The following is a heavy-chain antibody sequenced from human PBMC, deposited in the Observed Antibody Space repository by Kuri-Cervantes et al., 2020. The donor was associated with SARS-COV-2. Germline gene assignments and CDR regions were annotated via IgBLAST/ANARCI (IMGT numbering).Heavy chain of an antibody. CDR3: ARVGSTSCADY. CDR2: ISSSSSYI. V-gene: IGHV3-21*01. J-gene: IGHJ4*02. D-gene: IGHD2-2*01. Sequence: GESLKISCAASGFTFSSYGMNWVRQAPGKGLEWVSSISSSSSYIYYADSVKGRFTISRDNAKNSLYLQMNSLRAEDTAVYYCARVGSTSCADYWGQGTLVTVSS. CDR1: GFTFSSYG.